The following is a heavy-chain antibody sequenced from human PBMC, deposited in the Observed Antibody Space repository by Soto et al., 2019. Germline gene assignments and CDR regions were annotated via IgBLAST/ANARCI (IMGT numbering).Heavy chain of an antibody. Sequence: TLSLTCAVYGGSFSGYYWSWIRQPPGKGLEWIGEINHSGSTNYNPSLKSRVTISVDTSKNQFSLKLSSVTAADTAVYYCARGLTTAHYYYYGMDVWGQGTTVTVSS. CDR3: ARGLTTAHYYYYGMDV. CDR2: INHSGST. J-gene: IGHJ6*02. CDR1: GGSFSGYY. D-gene: IGHD4-17*01. V-gene: IGHV4-34*01.